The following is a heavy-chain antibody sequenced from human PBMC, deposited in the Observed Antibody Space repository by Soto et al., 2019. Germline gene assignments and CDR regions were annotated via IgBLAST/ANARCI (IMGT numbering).Heavy chain of an antibody. CDR2: IDSDAST. CDR3: AKERIPAAIINYYYGMDV. J-gene: IGHJ6*02. V-gene: IGHV3-23*01. CDR1: GFSFSSYA. D-gene: IGHD2-2*01. Sequence: GGSLRLSCAASGFSFSSYAMTWVRQAPGKGLEWVSAIDSDASTYYADSVKGRFTISRDRSKGTLYLQISSPRAEDTAVYYCAKERIPAAIINYYYGMDVWGQGTTVTVSS.